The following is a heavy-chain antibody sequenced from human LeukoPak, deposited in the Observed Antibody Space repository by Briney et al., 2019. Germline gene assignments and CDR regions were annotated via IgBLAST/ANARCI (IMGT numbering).Heavy chain of an antibody. CDR2: INPNSGGT. J-gene: IGHJ5*02. CDR1: GYTFTGYY. V-gene: IGHV1-2*02. CDR3: ARDRNPADCSGGSCYPVNWFDP. D-gene: IGHD2-15*01. Sequence: GASVKVSCKASGYTFTGYYMHWVRQAPGQGLEWMGWINPNSGGTNYAQKFQGRVTMTRDTSISTAYMELSRLRSDDTAVYYCARDRNPADCSGGSCYPVNWFDPWGQGTLVTVSS.